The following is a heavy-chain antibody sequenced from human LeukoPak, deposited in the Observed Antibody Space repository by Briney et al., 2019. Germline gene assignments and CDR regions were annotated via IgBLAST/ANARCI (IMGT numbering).Heavy chain of an antibody. CDR1: GDSVRSGSYY. CDR3: ARAGQGDFWSGLRYFDY. V-gene: IGHV4-61*03. J-gene: IGHJ4*02. D-gene: IGHD3-3*01. Sequence: TETLSLTCTVSGDSVRSGSYYWSWIRQPPGKGLEWIGNIYYSGSTNYNPSLKSRVTISVDTSKNHFSLTLSSVTAADTAVYYCARAGQGDFWSGLRYFDYWGQGTLVTVS. CDR2: IYYSGST.